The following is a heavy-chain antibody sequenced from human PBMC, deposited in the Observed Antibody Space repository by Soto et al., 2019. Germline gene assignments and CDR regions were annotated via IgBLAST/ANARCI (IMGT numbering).Heavy chain of an antibody. CDR1: GFTCVGYA. V-gene: IGHV3-49*04. CDR3: TSTKRGYYDILTGYYGPDAFDI. D-gene: IGHD3-9*01. J-gene: IGHJ3*02. CDR2: IRCKADGGTT. Sequence: GGALRLSCTSSGFTCVGYAMSWVRRAPARGVVGGGFIRCKADGGTTEYAASVKVRITISRDESKSIAYLQMNSLKTEDTAVYYCTSTKRGYYDILTGYYGPDAFDIWGQGTMVTVSS.